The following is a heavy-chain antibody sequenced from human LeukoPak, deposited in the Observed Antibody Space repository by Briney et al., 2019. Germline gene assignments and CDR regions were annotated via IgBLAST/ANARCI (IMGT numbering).Heavy chain of an antibody. V-gene: IGHV3-7*01. Sequence: PGGSLRLSCAASGFTFSSYWMSWVRQAPGKGLEWVANIKPDGSVKYYVDSVKGRFTMSRDNAKNSLYLQMNSLRAEDMAVYYCARDLFAAAAGTKDWGQGTLVTVSS. CDR2: IKPDGSVK. CDR3: ARDLFAAAAGTKD. J-gene: IGHJ4*02. D-gene: IGHD6-13*01. CDR1: GFTFSSYW.